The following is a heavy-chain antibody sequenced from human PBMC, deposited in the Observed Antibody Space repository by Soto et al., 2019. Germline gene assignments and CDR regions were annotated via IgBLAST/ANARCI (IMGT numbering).Heavy chain of an antibody. CDR2: MNPNSGNT. V-gene: IGHV1-8*02. D-gene: IGHD1-26*01. CDR1: GYTFNNYD. Sequence: ASVKVSCKASGYTFNNYDIHWVRQAPGHGLEWMGWMNPNSGNTGYAQNFRGRVTMTQNTAIGTAYMELSSLRSDDTAVYYCARMGWDAYGMDVWGQGTTVTVSS. J-gene: IGHJ6*02. CDR3: ARMGWDAYGMDV.